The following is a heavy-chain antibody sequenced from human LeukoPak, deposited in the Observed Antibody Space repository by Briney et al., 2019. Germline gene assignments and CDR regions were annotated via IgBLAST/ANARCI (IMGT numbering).Heavy chain of an antibody. CDR2: ISSSGGRV. J-gene: IGHJ3*01. CDR3: ARRRDPESGFYFDHAFDV. D-gene: IGHD3-3*01. CDR1: GFTFSSYS. V-gene: IGHV3-48*04. Sequence: GGSLRLSCAASGFTFSSYSMNWVRQAPGKGLEWISYISSSGGRVYYADSVKGRFTISRDNGKSSLYVQMNTLRVDDTAVYYCARRRDPESGFYFDHAFDVWGRGTLVTVAS.